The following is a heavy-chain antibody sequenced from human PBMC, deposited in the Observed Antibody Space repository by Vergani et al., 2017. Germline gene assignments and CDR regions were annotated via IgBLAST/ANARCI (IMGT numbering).Heavy chain of an antibody. CDR1: GGSVSSGSYY. CDR2: IYYSGST. Sequence: QVQLQESGPGLVKPSETLSLTCTVSGGSVSSGSYYWSWIRQPPGKGLEWIGYIYYSGSTNYNPPLKSRVTISVDTSKNQFSLKLSSVTAADTAVYYCAREGDYYGSGSYFPWGQGTLVTVSS. V-gene: IGHV4-61*01. J-gene: IGHJ5*02. D-gene: IGHD3-10*01. CDR3: AREGDYYGSGSYFP.